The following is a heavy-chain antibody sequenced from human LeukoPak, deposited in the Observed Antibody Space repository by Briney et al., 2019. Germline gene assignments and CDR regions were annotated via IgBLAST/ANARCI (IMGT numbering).Heavy chain of an antibody. CDR1: GFTFSSYG. J-gene: IGHJ3*02. Sequence: GGSLRLSCAASGFTFSSYGMHWVRQAPGKGLEWVAFIRYDGSNKYYADSVKGRFTISRDNSKNTLYLQMNSLRAEDTAVYYCANLKFGYSSGRNAFDIWGQGTMVTVSS. CDR2: IRYDGSNK. V-gene: IGHV3-30*02. D-gene: IGHD6-19*01. CDR3: ANLKFGYSSGRNAFDI.